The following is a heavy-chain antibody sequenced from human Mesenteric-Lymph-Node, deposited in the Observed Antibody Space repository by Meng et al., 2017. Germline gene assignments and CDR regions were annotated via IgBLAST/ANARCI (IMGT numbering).Heavy chain of an antibody. J-gene: IGHJ4*02. CDR2: INSDGSST. D-gene: IGHD3-3*01. CDR3: ARDAMSGPIYFDF. V-gene: IGHV3-74*01. CDR1: GFTFSSYW. Sequence: GESLKISCAASGFTFSSYWMHWVRQAPGKGLVWVSRINSDGSSTSYADSVKGRFTISRDNAKNSLYLQMNSLRAEDTAVYYCARDAMSGPIYFDFWGQGTLVTVSS.